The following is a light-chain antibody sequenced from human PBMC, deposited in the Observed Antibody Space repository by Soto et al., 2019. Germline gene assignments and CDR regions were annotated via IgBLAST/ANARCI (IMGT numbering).Light chain of an antibody. CDR3: QHYNSYSEA. Sequence: DIQMTQSPSILSGSVGDRVTITCRASQTISSWLAWYQQKPGKAPKLLIYKASTLKSGVPSRFSGSGSGTEVTLTISSLQPDDFATYYCQHYNSYSEAFGQGTKVELK. CDR1: QTISSW. CDR2: KAS. V-gene: IGKV1-5*03. J-gene: IGKJ1*01.